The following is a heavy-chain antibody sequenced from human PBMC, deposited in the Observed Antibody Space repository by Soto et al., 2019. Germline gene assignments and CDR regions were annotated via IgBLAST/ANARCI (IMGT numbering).Heavy chain of an antibody. J-gene: IGHJ3*02. Sequence: EVQLVESGGGLVQPGGSLRLSCVASGFTVTDIYMNWVRQAPGKGLEWVSVIYKDFTAYADFVRGRFSVSTDTSKNALSIQLENMRAEDTAVYYCAREPRYCSGGSCSIMGDAFDIWGQGAMVTVSS. D-gene: IGHD2-15*01. CDR2: IYKDFT. CDR3: AREPRYCSGGSCSIMGDAFDI. CDR1: GFTVTDIY. V-gene: IGHV3-66*01.